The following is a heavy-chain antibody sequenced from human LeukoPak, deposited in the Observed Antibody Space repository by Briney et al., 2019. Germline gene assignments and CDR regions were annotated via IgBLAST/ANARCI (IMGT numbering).Heavy chain of an antibody. CDR3: ARGGGYASGNYRFVDY. V-gene: IGHV4-4*07. CDR2: IYTSGNT. J-gene: IGHJ4*02. CDR1: GGSISSYY. Sequence: SETLSLTCTVSGGSISSYYWSWIRQPAGKGLEWIGRIYTSGNTNYNPSLKSRVTMSVDTSRNQFSLKLTSVTAADTAVYYCARGGGYASGNYRFVDYWGQGTLVTVSS. D-gene: IGHD3-10*01.